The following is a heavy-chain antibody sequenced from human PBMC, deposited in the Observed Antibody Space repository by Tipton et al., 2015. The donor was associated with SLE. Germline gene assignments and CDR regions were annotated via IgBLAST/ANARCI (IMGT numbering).Heavy chain of an antibody. Sequence: TLYLTCAVYGGSFSGYYWSWIRQPPGKGLEWIGEINHSGSTNYNPSLKCRVPISVDTSKNQFSLKLSSVTAADTAVYYCARGGDDAFDIWGQGTTVSVSS. D-gene: IGHD7-27*01. J-gene: IGHJ3*02. CDR3: ARGGDDAFDI. V-gene: IGHV4-34*01. CDR2: INHSGST. CDR1: GGSFSGYY.